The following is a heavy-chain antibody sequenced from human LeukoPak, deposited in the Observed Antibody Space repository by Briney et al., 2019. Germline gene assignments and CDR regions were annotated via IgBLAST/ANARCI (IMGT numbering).Heavy chain of an antibody. V-gene: IGHV3-30*03. J-gene: IGHJ4*02. CDR1: GFTFSRHG. CDR2: ISNDGSRK. Sequence: GGSLRLSCAPSGFTFSRHGMHWVRQAPGKGLEWVAIISNDGSRKYYAHSVEGRFTISRDNSKNTLYLQMDSQRAEDTAVYYCARDRAWNYFDYWGQGTLDTVSS. CDR3: ARDRAWNYFDY. D-gene: IGHD3-3*01.